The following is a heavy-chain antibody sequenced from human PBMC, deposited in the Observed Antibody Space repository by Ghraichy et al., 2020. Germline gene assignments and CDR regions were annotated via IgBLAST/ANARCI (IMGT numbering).Heavy chain of an antibody. Sequence: GGSLRLSCAASGFTFSSYWMHWVRQAPGKGLVWVSRINSDGSSTTYADSVKGRFTISRDNAKNTLYLQMNSLRAEDTAVYYCARGFTGYSSGWYFGSGYYGMDVWGQGTTVTVSS. CDR1: GFTFSSYW. CDR2: INSDGSST. D-gene: IGHD6-19*01. J-gene: IGHJ6*02. V-gene: IGHV3-74*01. CDR3: ARGFTGYSSGWYFGSGYYGMDV.